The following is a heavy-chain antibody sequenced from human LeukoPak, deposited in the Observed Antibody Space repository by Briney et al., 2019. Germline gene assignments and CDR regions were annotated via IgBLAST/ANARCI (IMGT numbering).Heavy chain of an antibody. Sequence: GGSLRLSCAASGAAFSKYDMKWVRQAAGAGLEYISGISRSGDITHYADSVKGRFTISRDNVKNTLYLQMNSLRAEDTALYYCATEGFYFWGPGTQVTFSS. CDR2: ISRSGDIT. J-gene: IGHJ4*02. CDR3: ATEGFYF. CDR1: GAAFSKYD. V-gene: IGHV3-23*01.